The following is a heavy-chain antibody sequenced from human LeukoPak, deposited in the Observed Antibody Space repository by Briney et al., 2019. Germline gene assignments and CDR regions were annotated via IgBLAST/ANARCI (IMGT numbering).Heavy chain of an antibody. J-gene: IGHJ3*02. Sequence: GGSLRLSCAASEFTFTSYELNWVRQAPGKGLEWVSVLYSGGRTYYADSVKGRFTISRDNSKNTLYLQMNSLRAEDTAVYYCARGGSYSYDAFDIWGQGTMVTVSS. CDR2: LYSGGRT. CDR1: EFTFTSYE. D-gene: IGHD1-26*01. CDR3: ARGGSYSYDAFDI. V-gene: IGHV3-66*01.